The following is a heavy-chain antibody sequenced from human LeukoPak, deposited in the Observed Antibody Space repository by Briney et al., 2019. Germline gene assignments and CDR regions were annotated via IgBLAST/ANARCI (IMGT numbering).Heavy chain of an antibody. CDR3: AKDEDTAILVD. J-gene: IGHJ4*02. D-gene: IGHD5-18*01. CDR2: ISGSGGST. CDR1: GFTFSNYA. Sequence: GGSLRLSCAASGFTFSNYAMNWVRQAPGKGLEWVSAISGSGGSTYYADSVKGRFTISRDNSKNTLYLQMNSLRAEDTAVYYCAKDEDTAILVDWGQGTLVTVSS. V-gene: IGHV3-23*01.